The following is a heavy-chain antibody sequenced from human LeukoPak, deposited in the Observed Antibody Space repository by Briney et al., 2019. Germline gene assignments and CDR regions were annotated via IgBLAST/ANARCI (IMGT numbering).Heavy chain of an antibody. Sequence: GGSLRLSCAASGFTFTSYAMSWVRQAPGKGLEWVSAISGSGGSTYYADSVKGRFTISRDNSKNTLYLQMNSLRAEDTAVYYCAKPLKPAVAAFDYWGQGTLVTVSS. V-gene: IGHV3-23*01. CDR3: AKPLKPAVAAFDY. CDR2: ISGSGGST. D-gene: IGHD6-19*01. J-gene: IGHJ4*02. CDR1: GFTFTSYA.